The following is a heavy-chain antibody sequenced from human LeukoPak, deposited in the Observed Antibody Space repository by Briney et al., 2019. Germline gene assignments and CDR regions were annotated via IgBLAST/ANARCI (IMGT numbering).Heavy chain of an antibody. CDR1: GGSISDGDYY. V-gene: IGHV4-61*02. CDR2: IYPSGST. Sequence: SETLSLTCTVSGGSISDGDYYWSLIRQPAGKGLEWIGRIYPSGSTQYNPSLKSRVIISLDTSRNQFSLQLSSVTAADTAIYYCVRGSWGSDFDFWGQGTLVTVSS. D-gene: IGHD7-27*01. CDR3: VRGSWGSDFDF. J-gene: IGHJ4*02.